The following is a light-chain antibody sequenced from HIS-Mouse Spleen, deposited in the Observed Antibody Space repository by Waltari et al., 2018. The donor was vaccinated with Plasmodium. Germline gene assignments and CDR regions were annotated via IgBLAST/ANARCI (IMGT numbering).Light chain of an antibody. CDR2: KDS. V-gene: IGLV3-25*03. J-gene: IGLJ2*01. CDR1: ALPKQY. CDR3: QSADSSGTYRV. Sequence: SYELTQPPSVSVSPGQTARITCSGDALPKQYASWYQQKPGQAPGLVIYKDSERSSGIPERFSGSSSGTTVTLTISGVQAEDEADYYCQSADSSGTYRVFGGGTKLTVL.